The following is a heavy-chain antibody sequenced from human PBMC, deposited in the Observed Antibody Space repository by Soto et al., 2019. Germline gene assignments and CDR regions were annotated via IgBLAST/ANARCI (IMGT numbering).Heavy chain of an antibody. Sequence: SETLSLTCAVSGGSFTSNNWWTWVRQPPGQGLEWIGEIYRTGSTNYNPSLKSRVTISLGKSENQFSLKVTSLTAADTAVYYCASRDPGTSVDYWGQGTLVTVSS. CDR3: ASRDPGTSVDY. J-gene: IGHJ4*02. D-gene: IGHD1-7*01. V-gene: IGHV4-4*02. CDR2: IYRTGST. CDR1: GGSFTSNNW.